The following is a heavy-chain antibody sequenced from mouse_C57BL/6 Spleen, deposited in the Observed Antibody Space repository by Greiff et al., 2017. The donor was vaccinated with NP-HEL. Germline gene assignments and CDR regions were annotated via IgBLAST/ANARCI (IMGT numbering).Heavy chain of an antibody. V-gene: IGHV5-9-1*02. CDR1: GFTFSSYA. CDR3: TRDGGLLYAMDY. CDR2: ISSGGDYI. J-gene: IGHJ4*01. D-gene: IGHD1-1*01. Sequence: EVQVVESGEGLVKPGGSLKLSCAASGFTFSSYAMSWVRQTPEKRLEWVAYISSGGDYIYYADTVKGRFTISRDNARNTLYLQMSSLKSEDTAMYYCTRDGGLLYAMDYWGQGTSVTVSS.